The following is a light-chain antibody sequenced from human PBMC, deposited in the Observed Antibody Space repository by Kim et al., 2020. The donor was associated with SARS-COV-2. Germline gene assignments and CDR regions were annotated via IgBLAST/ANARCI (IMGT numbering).Light chain of an antibody. Sequence: ASVGDGVIITGRASQGISSYLAWYQQKQGNGPELLIYAASALQSGVPSRFSGSGSGTDFTITISSLQPEDVATYYCQKYDSAPWTFGQGTKVEIK. CDR3: QKYDSAPWT. CDR2: AAS. V-gene: IGKV1-27*01. CDR1: QGISSY. J-gene: IGKJ1*01.